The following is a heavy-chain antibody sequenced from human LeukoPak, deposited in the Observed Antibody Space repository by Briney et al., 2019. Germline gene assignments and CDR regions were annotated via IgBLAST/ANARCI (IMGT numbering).Heavy chain of an antibody. V-gene: IGHV3-30-3*01. Sequence: GGSLRLSCAASGFTFSSYAMHWVRQAPGKGLEWVAVISYDGSNKYYADSVKGRFTISRDNSKNTLYLQMNSLRAEDTAVYYCAKDRETHSSGWSPLDYWGQGTLVTVSS. D-gene: IGHD6-19*01. CDR3: AKDRETHSSGWSPLDY. CDR1: GFTFSSYA. J-gene: IGHJ4*02. CDR2: ISYDGSNK.